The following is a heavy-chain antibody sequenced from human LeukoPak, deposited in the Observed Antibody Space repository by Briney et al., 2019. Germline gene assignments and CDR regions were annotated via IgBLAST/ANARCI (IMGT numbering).Heavy chain of an antibody. D-gene: IGHD6-13*01. V-gene: IGHV3-33*01. Sequence: PGGSLRLSCAASGFTFSSYGMHWVRQAPGTGLEWVAVIWYDGSNKYYADSVKGRFTISRDNSKNTLYLQMNSLRAEDTAVYYCARGSLAAAGTDYWGQGTLVTVSS. CDR2: IWYDGSNK. CDR1: GFTFSSYG. CDR3: ARGSLAAAGTDY. J-gene: IGHJ4*02.